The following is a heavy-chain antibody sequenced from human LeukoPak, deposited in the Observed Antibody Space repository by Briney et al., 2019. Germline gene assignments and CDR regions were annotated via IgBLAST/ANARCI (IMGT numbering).Heavy chain of an antibody. CDR1: GGTFSSYA. J-gene: IGHJ4*02. CDR3: ARDPDSSGYYSFDY. Sequence: PMASVKVSCTASGGTFSSYAISWVRQAPGQGLEWMGRIIPILGIANYAQKFQGRVTITADKSTSTAYMELSSLRSEDTAVYYCARDPDSSGYYSFDYWGQGTLVTVSS. D-gene: IGHD3-22*01. V-gene: IGHV1-69*04. CDR2: IIPILGIA.